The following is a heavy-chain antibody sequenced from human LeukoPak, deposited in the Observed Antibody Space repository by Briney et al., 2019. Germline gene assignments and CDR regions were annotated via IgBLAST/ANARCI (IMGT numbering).Heavy chain of an antibody. Sequence: SETLSLTCTVSGGSISSGGYYWSWIRQHPEKGLEWIGYIHYSGSTYYHPSLKSRVSMSVDTSRNQFSLKLSSVTAADTAVYYCACGSNNWYNWFDPWGQGTLVPVSS. CDR3: ACGSNNWYNWFDP. CDR1: GGSISSGGYY. D-gene: IGHD1-1*01. CDR2: IHYSGST. J-gene: IGHJ5*02. V-gene: IGHV4-31*03.